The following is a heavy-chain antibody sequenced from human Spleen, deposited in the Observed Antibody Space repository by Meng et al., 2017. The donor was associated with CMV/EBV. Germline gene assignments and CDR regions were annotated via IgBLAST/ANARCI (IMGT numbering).Heavy chain of an antibody. D-gene: IGHD1-26*01. CDR2: ISGNGGNS. CDR3: AKVWGN. CDR1: GFTFSSCA. J-gene: IGHJ4*02. V-gene: IGHV3-23*01. Sequence: GGSLRLSCAASGFTFSSCAMHWVRQAPGKGLEWVSAISGNGGNSYYADSVKGRFTISRDNSKNTVYLQMSSLRAEDTALYYCAKVWGNWGQGTLVTAS.